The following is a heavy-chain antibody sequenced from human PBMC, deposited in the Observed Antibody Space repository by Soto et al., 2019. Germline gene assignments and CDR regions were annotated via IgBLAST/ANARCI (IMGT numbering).Heavy chain of an antibody. CDR3: ARERFLEWLSDWFDP. D-gene: IGHD3-3*01. Sequence: EVQLVESGGGLVQPGGSLRLSCAASGFTFSSYWMHWVRQAPGKGLVWVSRINSDGSSTSYADSVKGRFTISRDNAKNTLYLQMNSLRAEDTAVYYCARERFLEWLSDWFDPWGQRTLVTVSS. J-gene: IGHJ5*02. CDR1: GFTFSSYW. V-gene: IGHV3-74*01. CDR2: INSDGSST.